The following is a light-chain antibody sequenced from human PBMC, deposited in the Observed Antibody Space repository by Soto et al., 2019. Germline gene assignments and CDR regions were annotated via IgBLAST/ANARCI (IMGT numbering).Light chain of an antibody. CDR2: SNS. Sequence: VVTQPPSASGTPGQRVTISCSGSSSNIGSNTVNWYQQFPGTAPKLLIYSNSRRPSGVPDRFSGSKSGTSASLAISGLQSEDEADYYCAAWDDSLNGPVFGGGTKLTVL. J-gene: IGLJ2*01. CDR1: SSNIGSNT. CDR3: AAWDDSLNGPV. V-gene: IGLV1-44*01.